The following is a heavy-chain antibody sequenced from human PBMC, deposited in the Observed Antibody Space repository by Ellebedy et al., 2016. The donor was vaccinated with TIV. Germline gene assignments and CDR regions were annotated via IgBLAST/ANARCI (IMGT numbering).Heavy chain of an antibody. CDR2: ISSSGSTI. J-gene: IGHJ6*02. Sequence: GESLKISCAASGFTFSSYEMNWVRQAPGKGLEWVSYISSSGSTIYYADSVKGRFTISRDNAKNSLYLQMNSLRAEDTAVYYCARGLDPYYYYGMDVWGQGTTVTVSS. CDR1: GFTFSSYE. D-gene: IGHD3/OR15-3a*01. CDR3: ARGLDPYYYYGMDV. V-gene: IGHV3-48*03.